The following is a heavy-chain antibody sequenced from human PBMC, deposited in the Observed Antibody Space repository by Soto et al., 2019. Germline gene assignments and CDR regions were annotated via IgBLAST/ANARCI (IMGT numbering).Heavy chain of an antibody. CDR3: ARRDRDGNDAFDI. D-gene: IGHD2-15*01. V-gene: IGHV4-4*07. CDR2: IYTSGST. CDR1: GGSISSYY. Sequence: SETLSLTCTVSGGSISSYYWSWIRQPAGKGLEWIGRIYTSGSTNYNPSLKSRVTMSVDTSKSQFSLKLSSVTAADTAVYYCARRDRDGNDAFDIRSKGTMVTVSS. J-gene: IGHJ3*02.